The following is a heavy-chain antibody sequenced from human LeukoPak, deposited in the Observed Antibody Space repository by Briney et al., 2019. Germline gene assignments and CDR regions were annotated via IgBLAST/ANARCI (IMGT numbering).Heavy chain of an antibody. J-gene: IGHJ3*02. CDR1: GGTFSSYA. CDR2: IIPIFGTA. CDR3: ARVRQSDDAFDI. D-gene: IGHD5-24*01. Sequence: GASVKVSCEASGGTFSSYAISWVRQAPGQGLEWMGGIIPIFGTANYAQKFQGRVTITADESTSTAYMELSSLRSEDTAVYYCARVRQSDDAFDIWGQGTMVTVSS. V-gene: IGHV1-69*13.